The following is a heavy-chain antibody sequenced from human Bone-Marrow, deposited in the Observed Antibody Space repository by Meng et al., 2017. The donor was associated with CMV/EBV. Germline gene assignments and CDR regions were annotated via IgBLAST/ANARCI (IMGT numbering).Heavy chain of an antibody. CDR2: INPSGGST. CDR3: AIHIPYGGFDY. D-gene: IGHD4/OR15-4a*01. J-gene: IGHJ4*02. V-gene: IGHV1-46*01. Sequence: ASVKVSCKASGGTFSSYTISWVRQAPGQGLEWMGIINPSGGSTSYAQKFQGRVTMTRDTSTSTVYMELSSLRSEDTAVYYCAIHIPYGGFDYWGQGTLVTVSS. CDR1: GGTFSSYT.